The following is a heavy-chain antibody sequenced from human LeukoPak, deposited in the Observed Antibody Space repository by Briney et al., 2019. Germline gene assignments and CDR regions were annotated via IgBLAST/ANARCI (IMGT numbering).Heavy chain of an antibody. CDR2: INAGNGNT. CDR1: GYTFTSYA. D-gene: IGHD3-22*01. Sequence: ASVKVSCKASGYTFTSYAMHWVRQAPGQRLEWMGWINAGNGNTKYSQKFQGRVTIIADKSTSTAHMELSSLKSEDTAMYYCARDVLDYYDRSDYVTWGQGTLVTVSS. V-gene: IGHV1-3*01. CDR3: ARDVLDYYDRSDYVT. J-gene: IGHJ4*02.